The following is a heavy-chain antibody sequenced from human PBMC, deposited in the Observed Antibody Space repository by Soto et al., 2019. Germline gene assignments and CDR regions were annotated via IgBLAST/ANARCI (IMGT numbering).Heavy chain of an antibody. J-gene: IGHJ4*02. Sequence: QLQLQESGPGLVKPSETLSLTCTVSGGSISSSSYYWGWIRQPPGKGLEWIGSIYYSGSTYYNPSLKSRVTISVDTSKNQFSLKLSSVTAADTAVYYCARHVGNPTYYFDYWGQGTLVTVSS. CDR1: GGSISSSSYY. V-gene: IGHV4-39*01. CDR3: ARHVGNPTYYFDY. D-gene: IGHD1-26*01. CDR2: IYYSGST.